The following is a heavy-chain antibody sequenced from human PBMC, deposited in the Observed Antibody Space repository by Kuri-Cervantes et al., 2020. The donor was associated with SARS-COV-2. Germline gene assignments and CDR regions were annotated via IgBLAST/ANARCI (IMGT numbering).Heavy chain of an antibody. J-gene: IGHJ4*02. CDR3: ARGSYDSSGYYFEDY. Sequence: ESLKISCTVSGGSISSYYWSWIRQPPGKGLEWMGYIHYCGTTTYSPSLKSRLTISVDTPKNQFSLKVTSVTAADTAVYYCARGSYDSSGYYFEDYWGQGTLVTVSS. D-gene: IGHD3-22*01. CDR1: GGSISSYY. CDR2: IHYCGTT. V-gene: IGHV4-59*01.